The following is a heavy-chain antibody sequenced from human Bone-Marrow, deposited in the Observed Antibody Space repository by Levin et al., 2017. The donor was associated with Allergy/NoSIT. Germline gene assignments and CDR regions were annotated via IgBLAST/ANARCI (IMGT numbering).Heavy chain of an antibody. Sequence: PGGSLRLSCEASGFIFSNYVMHWVRQAPGKGLECMAVIWYDGSNEYYIDSVKGRFTISRDNSKKTLYLQMNSLRVEDTAMYYCGRDDEDGHPLGYWGQGTLVTVSS. CDR2: IWYDGSNE. CDR3: GRDDEDGHPLGY. J-gene: IGHJ4*02. CDR1: GFIFSNYV. V-gene: IGHV3-33*08.